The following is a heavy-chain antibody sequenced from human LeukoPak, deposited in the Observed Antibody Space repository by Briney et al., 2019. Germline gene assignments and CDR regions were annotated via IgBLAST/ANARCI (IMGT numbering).Heavy chain of an antibody. CDR2: ISAYNGNT. CDR1: GYIFTSYG. D-gene: IGHD5-12*01. CDR3: ARKTHNSGYDSWSYGYFDY. V-gene: IGHV1-18*01. Sequence: ASVKVSCKASGYIFTSYGISWVRQAPGQGLEWMGWISAYNGNTNYAQKLQGRVTMTTDTSTSTAYMELRSLRSDDTAVYYCARKTHNSGYDSWSYGYFDYWGQGTLVTVSS. J-gene: IGHJ4*02.